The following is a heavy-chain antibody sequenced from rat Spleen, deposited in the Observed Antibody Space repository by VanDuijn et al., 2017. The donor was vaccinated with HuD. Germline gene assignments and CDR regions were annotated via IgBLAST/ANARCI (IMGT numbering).Heavy chain of an antibody. CDR1: GFSFSDYA. D-gene: IGHD3-8*01. CDR2: ILYDGSST. CDR3: AIDPLLSGFAY. Sequence: EVQLVESGGKLVQPGNSLKLSCAASGFSFSDYAMAWVRQSPKKGLEWVATILYDGSSTYYRDSVKGRFTVSRENAISTLYLQMDSLRSEDTATYYCAIDPLLSGFAYWGQGTLVTVSS. J-gene: IGHJ3*01. V-gene: IGHV5-17*01.